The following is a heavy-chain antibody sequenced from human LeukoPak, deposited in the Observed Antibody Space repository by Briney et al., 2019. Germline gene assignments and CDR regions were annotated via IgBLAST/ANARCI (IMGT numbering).Heavy chain of an antibody. CDR3: ARDKPDIVVVPAAMDY. J-gene: IGHJ4*02. V-gene: IGHV1-2*02. Sequence: ASVKVSCKASGYTFTGYYMHWVRQAPGQGLEWMGWINPNSGGTNYAQKFQGRVTMTRDTSISTAYMELSRLRSDDTAVYYCARDKPDIVVVPAAMDYWGQGTRVTVSS. CDR2: INPNSGGT. D-gene: IGHD2-2*01. CDR1: GYTFTGYY.